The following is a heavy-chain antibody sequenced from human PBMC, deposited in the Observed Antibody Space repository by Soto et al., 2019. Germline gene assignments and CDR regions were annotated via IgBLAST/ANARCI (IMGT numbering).Heavy chain of an antibody. CDR3: ARAGDDCSAANCYVIDY. Sequence: QVQLVQSGAEVKKPGASVKVSCKASGYTFTRYAMHWVRQAPGQRLEWMGWINSGKGNTKYSEKFQGRVTITSDTYASTAYMDLSSLRSENTAMYYCARAGDDCSAANCYVIDYWGQGTLVTVSS. CDR2: INSGKGNT. CDR1: GYTFTRYA. J-gene: IGHJ4*02. V-gene: IGHV1-3*04. D-gene: IGHD2-2*01.